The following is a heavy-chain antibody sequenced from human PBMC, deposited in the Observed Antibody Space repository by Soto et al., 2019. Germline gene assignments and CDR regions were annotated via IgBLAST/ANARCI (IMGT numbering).Heavy chain of an antibody. Sequence: GGSLRLSCAASGFTFSSYAMNWVRQAPGKGLEWVSAISGSGGSTYYADSVKGRFTISRDNSKNTLYLQMNSLRAEDTAVYYCANLRFLEWLLPDYYYYGMDVWGQGTTVTVSS. D-gene: IGHD3-3*01. CDR1: GFTFSSYA. CDR2: ISGSGGST. J-gene: IGHJ6*02. V-gene: IGHV3-23*01. CDR3: ANLRFLEWLLPDYYYYGMDV.